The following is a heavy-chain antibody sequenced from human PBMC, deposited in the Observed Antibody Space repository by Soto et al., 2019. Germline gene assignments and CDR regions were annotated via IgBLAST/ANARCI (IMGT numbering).Heavy chain of an antibody. CDR3: AVSVEAPAIPTFDN. CDR2: IDPNGGST. J-gene: IGHJ4*02. V-gene: IGHV1-46*01. D-gene: IGHD6-19*01. CDR1: GDTLTRHH. Sequence: ASVKVSCKASGDTLTRHHSHWMRQAPGQGLEWVGKIDPNGGSTIYAQKFQDRVIMTRDTYTRTVYMDLGSLQSDDTAVYYCAVSVEAPAIPTFDNWGQGALVTVSS.